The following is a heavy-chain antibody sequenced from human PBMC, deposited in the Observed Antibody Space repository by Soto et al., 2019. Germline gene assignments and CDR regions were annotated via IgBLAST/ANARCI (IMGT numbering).Heavy chain of an antibody. CDR3: ARGSSGWYGWFDP. CDR2: IIPIFGTA. Sequence: VKVSFKAAGGTFISYAISWVRQAPGQGLEWMGGIIPIFGTANYAQKFQGRVTITADESTSTAYMELSSLRSEDTAVYYCARGSSGWYGWFDPWGQGTLVTSPQ. J-gene: IGHJ5*02. D-gene: IGHD6-19*01. V-gene: IGHV1-69*01. CDR1: GGTFISYA.